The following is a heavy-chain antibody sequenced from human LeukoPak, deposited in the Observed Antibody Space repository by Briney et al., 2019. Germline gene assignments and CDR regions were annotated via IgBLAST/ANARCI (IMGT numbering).Heavy chain of an antibody. D-gene: IGHD1-1*01. CDR3: AKERREQSRDNYFDY. CDR1: GFTFSNAW. J-gene: IGHJ4*02. V-gene: IGHV3-15*01. Sequence: GGSLRLSCAASGFTFSNAWMSWVRQAPGKGLEWVGRIKSKTDGGTTDYAAPVKGRFTISRDDSKNTLYLQMNSLRAEDTAVYYCAKERREQSRDNYFDYWGQGTLVTVSS. CDR2: IKSKTDGGTT.